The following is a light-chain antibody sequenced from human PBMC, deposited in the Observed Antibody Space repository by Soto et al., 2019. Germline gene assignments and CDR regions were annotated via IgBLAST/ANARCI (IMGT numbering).Light chain of an antibody. J-gene: IGKJ1*01. V-gene: IGKV3-20*01. CDR2: GAS. Sequence: LTHSVVAVSLNKGERATLSCRASQSVSSYLAWYQQKHGQAPRLLIYGASTRATGIPARFSGSGSGTDFTLTICRLEAEDFAVYYCQVYGSSLRTFCEGGKVDI. CDR1: QSVSSY. CDR3: QVYGSSLRT.